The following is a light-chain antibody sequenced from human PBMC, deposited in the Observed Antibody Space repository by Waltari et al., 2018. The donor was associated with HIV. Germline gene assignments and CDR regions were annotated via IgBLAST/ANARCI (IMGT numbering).Light chain of an antibody. Sequence: QSVLTQPPSVSAAPGQKVTISCSGSSSNIGNNYVSWYQHLPGTAPKLLIYDNDKRPSGIPDRFSGSKSGTSATLGITGLQTGDEADYYCGTWDSSLGAWVFGGGTKLTVL. V-gene: IGLV1-51*01. CDR1: SSNIGNNY. J-gene: IGLJ3*02. CDR2: DND. CDR3: GTWDSSLGAWV.